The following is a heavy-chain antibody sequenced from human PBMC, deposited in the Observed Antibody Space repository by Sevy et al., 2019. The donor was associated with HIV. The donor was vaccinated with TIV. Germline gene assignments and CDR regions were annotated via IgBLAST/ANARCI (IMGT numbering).Heavy chain of an antibody. V-gene: IGHV1-18*01. CDR3: ARIHGDPPFDY. CDR1: GYTFTSYG. CDR2: ISAYNGNT. Sequence: ASMKVSCKASGYTFTSYGISWVRQAPGQGLEWMGGISAYNGNTNYAQKLQGRVTMTTDTSTSTAYMGLRSLRSDDTAVYYCARIHGDPPFDYWGQGTLVTVSS. D-gene: IGHD4-17*01. J-gene: IGHJ4*02.